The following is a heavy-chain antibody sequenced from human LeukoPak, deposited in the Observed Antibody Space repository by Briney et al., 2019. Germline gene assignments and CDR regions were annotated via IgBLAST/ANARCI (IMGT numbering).Heavy chain of an antibody. D-gene: IGHD6-13*01. CDR2: IWYDGSNK. CDR1: GFTFSNYG. V-gene: IGHV3-33*01. J-gene: IGHJ4*02. CDR3: ARGPPYSSTWYVNY. Sequence: GGSLRLSCAASGFTFSNYGMHWVHQAPGKGLEWVAVIWYDGSNKYYADSVKGRFTISRDNSENTLYLQMNSLRVEDTAVYYCARGPPYSSTWYVNYWGQGTLVTVSS.